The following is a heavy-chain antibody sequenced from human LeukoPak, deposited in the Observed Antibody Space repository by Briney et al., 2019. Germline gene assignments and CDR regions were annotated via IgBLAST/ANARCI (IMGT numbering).Heavy chain of an antibody. CDR1: GFNVSSNH. CDR2: INWNGGST. V-gene: IGHV3-20*04. CDR3: VRETPIAVAGTIYFYFYMDV. Sequence: GGSLRLSCAASGFNVSSNHMSWVRQAPGKGLEWVSGINWNGGSTTYADSVRGRFTISRDNAKNSLYLQMSSLRAEDTALYYCVRETPIAVAGTIYFYFYMDVWGKGTTVTVSS. D-gene: IGHD6-19*01. J-gene: IGHJ6*03.